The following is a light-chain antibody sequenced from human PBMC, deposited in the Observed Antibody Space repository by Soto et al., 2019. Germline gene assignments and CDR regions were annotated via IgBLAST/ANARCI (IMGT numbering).Light chain of an antibody. CDR2: EVT. CDR1: SSDVGAYNY. CDR3: TSSSSSSPVL. J-gene: IGLJ2*01. Sequence: QSALTQPASVSGSLGQSITISCTGTSSDVGAYNYVSWYQQHPDKAPKLLIFEVTNRPSGVSGRFSGSKSGITASLIISGLQPEDEADYYCTSSSSSSPVLFGGGTQLTVL. V-gene: IGLV2-14*01.